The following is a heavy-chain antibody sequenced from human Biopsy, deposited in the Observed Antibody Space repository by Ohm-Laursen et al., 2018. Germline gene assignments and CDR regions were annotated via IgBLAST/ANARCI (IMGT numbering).Heavy chain of an antibody. CDR1: GFTFRTYG. CDR3: AKDLSVHYYYGIDV. D-gene: IGHD5/OR15-5a*01. J-gene: IGHJ6*02. CDR2: ISYDQITK. V-gene: IGHV3-30*18. Sequence: SLRLSCTASGFTFRTYGMHWVRLAPGKGLEWVAVISYDQITKHYADSVGGRFTIPRDNSKNTLYLQVNSLRAEDTAAYYCAKDLSVHYYYGIDVWGQGTTVTVSS.